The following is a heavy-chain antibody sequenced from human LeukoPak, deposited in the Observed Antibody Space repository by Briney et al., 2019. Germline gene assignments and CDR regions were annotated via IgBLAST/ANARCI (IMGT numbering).Heavy chain of an antibody. Sequence: GASVKVSCKASGYTFTGYYMHWVRQAPGQGLEWMGWINPNSGNAGYAQKFQGRVTITADESTSIAYMELSSLRSEDTAIYYCARGRGYSSSTSNPDYWGQGTQVTVSS. V-gene: IGHV1-8*03. D-gene: IGHD6-6*01. CDR1: GYTFTGYY. J-gene: IGHJ4*02. CDR3: ARGRGYSSSTSNPDY. CDR2: INPNSGNA.